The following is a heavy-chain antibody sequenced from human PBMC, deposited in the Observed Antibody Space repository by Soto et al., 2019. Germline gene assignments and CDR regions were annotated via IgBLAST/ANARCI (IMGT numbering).Heavy chain of an antibody. J-gene: IGHJ4*02. CDR3: ARRTRRDGYNFFDD. CDR2: IYYSGST. Sequence: PSETLSLTCTVSGGSISSGGYYWSWIRQHPGKGLEWIGYIYYSGSTYYNPSLKSRVTISVDTSKNQFSLKLSSVTAADTAVYYCARRTRRDGYNFFDDWGQGTLVTVAS. V-gene: IGHV4-31*03. CDR1: GGSISSGGYY. D-gene: IGHD5-12*01.